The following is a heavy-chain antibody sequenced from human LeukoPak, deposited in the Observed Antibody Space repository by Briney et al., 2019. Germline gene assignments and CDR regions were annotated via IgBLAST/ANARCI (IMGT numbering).Heavy chain of an antibody. CDR2: IYYSGST. D-gene: IGHD3-10*01. CDR1: GGSISSYY. CDR3: ARDSGLLWFRVRYRAFDI. J-gene: IGHJ3*02. V-gene: IGHV4-59*01. Sequence: SETLSLTCTVSGGSISSYYWSWIRQPPGKGLEWIGYIYYSGSTNYNPSLKSRVTISVDTSKNQFSLKLSSVTAADTAVYYCARDSGLLWFRVRYRAFDIWGQGTMVTVSS.